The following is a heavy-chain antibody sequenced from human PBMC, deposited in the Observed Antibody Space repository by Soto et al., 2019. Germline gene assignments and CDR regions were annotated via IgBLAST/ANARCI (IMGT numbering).Heavy chain of an antibody. J-gene: IGHJ4*02. Sequence: ASVKVSCKASGYTFTSYDINWVRQAAGQGLEWVGWMNPSSANTGYTQKFQGRVTMTRDTSISTAYMELSNLTSEDTAMYYCARDLGGSYPFDYWGQGTLVTVSS. V-gene: IGHV1-8*01. CDR2: MNPSSANT. CDR3: ARDLGGSYPFDY. CDR1: GYTFTSYD. D-gene: IGHD1-26*01.